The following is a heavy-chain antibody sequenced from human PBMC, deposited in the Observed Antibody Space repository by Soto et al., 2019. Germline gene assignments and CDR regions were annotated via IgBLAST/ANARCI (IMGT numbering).Heavy chain of an antibody. CDR3: ARMGTMTTVTAADY. Sequence: GGSLRLSCAASGFTFSSYAMSWVRQAPGKGLEWVSAISGSGGSTYYADSVKGRFTISRDNSKNTLYLQMNSLRAEDTAVYYCARMGTMTTVTAADYWGQGTLVTVSS. CDR2: ISGSGGST. D-gene: IGHD4-17*01. J-gene: IGHJ4*02. CDR1: GFTFSSYA. V-gene: IGHV3-23*01.